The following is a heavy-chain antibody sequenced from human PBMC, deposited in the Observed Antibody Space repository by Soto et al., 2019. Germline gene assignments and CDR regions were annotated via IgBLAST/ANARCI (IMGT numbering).Heavy chain of an antibody. CDR3: ARAGNAYYHYYMDV. D-gene: IGHD1-1*01. Sequence: QVQLVQSGAEVKKPGASVKVSCKASGYTFTSCYMHWVRQAPGQGLEWVGIINPTDGSATYAQRCRGSVTMTTDTSTSTVYVEMSSLRSDDTAVYFCARAGNAYYHYYMDVWGKGTTVTVSS. J-gene: IGHJ6*03. CDR1: GYTFTSCY. V-gene: IGHV1-46*03. CDR2: INPTDGSA.